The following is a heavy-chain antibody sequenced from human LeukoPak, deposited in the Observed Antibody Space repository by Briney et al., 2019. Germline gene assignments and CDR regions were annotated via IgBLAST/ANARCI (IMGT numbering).Heavy chain of an antibody. CDR2: ISYDGSNK. CDR1: GFTFSSYA. D-gene: IGHD2-15*01. Sequence: GGSLRLSCAASGFTFSSYAMHWVRQAPGKGLEWVAVISYDGSNKYYADSVKGRFIISRDHSKNTLYLQMNSLRAEDTAVYYCARDRYCSGGSCYGDAFDLWGQGTMVTVSS. CDR3: ARDRYCSGGSCYGDAFDL. J-gene: IGHJ3*01. V-gene: IGHV3-30*14.